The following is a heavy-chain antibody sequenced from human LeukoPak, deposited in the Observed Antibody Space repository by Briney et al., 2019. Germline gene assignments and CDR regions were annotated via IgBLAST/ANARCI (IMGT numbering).Heavy chain of an antibody. CDR2: ISSSSSYI. V-gene: IGHV3-21*01. J-gene: IGHJ4*02. CDR3: ARGKTSSQPYDLDY. CDR1: GFTFSSYS. Sequence: PGGSLRLSCAASGFTFSSYSMNWVRQAPGKGLEWVSSISSSSSYIYYADSVKGRFTISRDNAKNSLYLQMNSLRAEDTAVYYCARGKTSSQPYDLDYWAREPWSPSPQ. D-gene: IGHD6-13*01.